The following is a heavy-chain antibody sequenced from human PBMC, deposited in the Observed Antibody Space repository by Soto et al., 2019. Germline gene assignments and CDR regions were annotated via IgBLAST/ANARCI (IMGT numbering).Heavy chain of an antibody. D-gene: IGHD2-15*01. CDR1: GFTFSSYA. Sequence: EVQLLESGGGFVQPGESLRLSCAASGFTFSSYALTWVRQAPGKGLEWVSTIGSSGNTYYADSVKGRFTISRDNSKHTLYLQMDSLRSEEEADYYCAKSVTTATRYFDFWGQGTLVTVSS. CDR3: AKSVTTATRYFDF. J-gene: IGHJ4*02. CDR2: IGSSGNT. V-gene: IGHV3-23*01.